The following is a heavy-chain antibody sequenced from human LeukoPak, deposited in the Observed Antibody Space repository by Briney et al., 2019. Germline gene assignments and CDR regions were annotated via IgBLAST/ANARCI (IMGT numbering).Heavy chain of an antibody. Sequence: GGSLRLSCAASGFTFSSYGMHWVRQAPGKGLEWVAFIRYDGSNKYYADSVKGRFTISRDNSKNTLYLQMNSLRAEDTAVYYCAKDPDPPGNYFDYWGQGNLVTVSS. V-gene: IGHV3-30*02. D-gene: IGHD1-14*01. CDR1: GFTFSSYG. CDR2: IRYDGSNK. CDR3: AKDPDPPGNYFDY. J-gene: IGHJ4*02.